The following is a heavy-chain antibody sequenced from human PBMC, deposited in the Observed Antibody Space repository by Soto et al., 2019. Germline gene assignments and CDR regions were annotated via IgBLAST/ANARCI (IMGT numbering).Heavy chain of an antibody. Sequence: GGSLRLSCAASGFSLSSSGMNWVRQAPGKGLEWVSGLHVSGVTTYYADSVKGRLTISRDKSKNTLYLQMNSLRAEDTAVYYCAKLRVETSTDSGFWGQGTLVTVSS. CDR3: AKLRVETSTDSGF. CDR1: GFSLSSSG. D-gene: IGHD4-17*01. J-gene: IGHJ4*02. V-gene: IGHV3-23*01. CDR2: LHVSGVTT.